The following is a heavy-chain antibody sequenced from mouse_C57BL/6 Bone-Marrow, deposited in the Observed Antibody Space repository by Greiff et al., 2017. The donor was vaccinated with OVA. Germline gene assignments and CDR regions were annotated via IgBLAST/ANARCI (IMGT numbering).Heavy chain of an antibody. V-gene: IGHV1-36*01. CDR1: GFTFTDYY. D-gene: IGHD1-1*01. CDR2: VYPYNGGT. J-gene: IGHJ2*01. CDR3: ARSRYYGSSLVY. Sequence: DVHLVESGPVLVKPGPSVKISCKASGFTFTDYYMHWVKQSHGKSLEWIGLVYPYNGGTSYNQKFKGKATLTVDTSSSTAYMALNSLTSEDSAVYYCARSRYYGSSLVYWGQGTTLTVSS.